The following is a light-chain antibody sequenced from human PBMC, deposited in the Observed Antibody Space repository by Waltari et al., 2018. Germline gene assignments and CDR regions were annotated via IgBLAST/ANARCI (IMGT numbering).Light chain of an antibody. CDR3: QQYYTTPFT. Sequence: DIVMTQSPDSLAVSLGERATINCKSSQSVLYSSNNKNYLAWYQHKPGQPPKLRIYWASTRKSGVPDRFSGSGSGTDFTLTISSLQAEDVAVYYCQQYYTTPFTFGPGTKVNI. CDR1: QSVLYSSNNKNY. CDR2: WAS. J-gene: IGKJ3*01. V-gene: IGKV4-1*01.